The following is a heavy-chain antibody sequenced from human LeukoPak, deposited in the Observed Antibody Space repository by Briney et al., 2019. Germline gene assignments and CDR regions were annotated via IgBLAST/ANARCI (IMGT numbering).Heavy chain of an antibody. J-gene: IGHJ4*02. CDR2: IYPGDSET. CDR1: GYSFTTYW. Sequence: GESLKISCKGSGYSFTTYWIGWVRQMPGKGLEWMGIIYPGDSETRYSPSFQGQVTISADKSISTAYPQWSSLKASDTAIYYCARHSGSYSTDYWGQGTLVTVSS. V-gene: IGHV5-51*01. CDR3: ARHSGSYSTDY. D-gene: IGHD1-26*01.